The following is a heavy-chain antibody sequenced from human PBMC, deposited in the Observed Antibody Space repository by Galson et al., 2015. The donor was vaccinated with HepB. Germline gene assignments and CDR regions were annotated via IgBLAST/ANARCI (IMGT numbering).Heavy chain of an antibody. Sequence: SLRLSCAASGFTFSNYAMHWVRQAPGKGLEWVAIISYDGTNKYYADSVKGRFTISRDNSKNTLFLQLNSLRPEDTAVYYCARARGDHPPWGWFDPWGQGTLVTVSS. J-gene: IGHJ5*02. CDR3: ARARGDHPPWGWFDP. D-gene: IGHD3-10*01. CDR2: ISYDGTNK. V-gene: IGHV3-30-3*01. CDR1: GFTFSNYA.